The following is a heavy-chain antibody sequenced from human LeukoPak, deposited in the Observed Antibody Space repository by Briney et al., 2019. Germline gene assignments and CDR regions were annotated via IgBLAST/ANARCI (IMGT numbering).Heavy chain of an antibody. CDR2: IYHSGST. J-gene: IGHJ5*02. CDR3: ARDHRCSGGSCYPRGGNWFDP. CDR1: GYSISSGYY. V-gene: IGHV4-38-2*02. Sequence: SETLSLTCAVSGYSISSGYYWGWIRQPPGKGLEWSGSIYHSGSTYYNPSLKSRVTISVDTSKNQFSLKLSSVTAADTAVYYCARDHRCSGGSCYPRGGNWFDPWGQGTLVTVSS. D-gene: IGHD2-15*01.